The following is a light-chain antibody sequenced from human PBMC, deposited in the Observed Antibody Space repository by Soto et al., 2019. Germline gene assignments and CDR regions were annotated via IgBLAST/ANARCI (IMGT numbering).Light chain of an antibody. CDR3: MQSLQTPWT. V-gene: IGKV2-28*01. Sequence: DIVMTQSPRSLPVTPGEPASISCRSSQSLLQTNGYSYLDWYLQKPGQSPHLLIYLVSNRASGVPDRFSGSGSGTDFTLKISRVEAEDVGVYYCMQSLQTPWTFGQGTKGDIK. CDR1: QSLLQTNGYSY. CDR2: LVS. J-gene: IGKJ1*01.